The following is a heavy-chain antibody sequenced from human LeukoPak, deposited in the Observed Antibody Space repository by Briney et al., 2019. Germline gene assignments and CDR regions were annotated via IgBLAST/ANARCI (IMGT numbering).Heavy chain of an antibody. CDR1: GFTFSSYS. CDR3: AREVQLWSRPNWFDP. CDR2: ISSSSSYI. V-gene: IGHV3-21*01. J-gene: IGHJ5*02. Sequence: GGSLRLSCAASGFTFSSYSMNWVRQAPGKGLEWVSSISSSSSYIYYADSVKGRFTISRDNAKNSLYLQMNSLRAEDTAVYYCAREVQLWSRPNWFDPWGQGTLVTVSS. D-gene: IGHD5-18*01.